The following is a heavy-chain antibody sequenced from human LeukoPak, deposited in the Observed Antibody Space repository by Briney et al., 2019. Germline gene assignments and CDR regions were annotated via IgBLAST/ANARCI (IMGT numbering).Heavy chain of an antibody. CDR1: GYTFTTLD. V-gene: IGHV1-8*03. CDR2: INPKSGST. J-gene: IGHJ4*02. CDR3: ARVDGSPDY. Sequence: ASVKVSCKASGYTFTTLDINWVRQATGQGLEWMGWINPKSGSTGYAQKFQGRVTTTRDTSISTAYMELSSLRSEDTAVYYCARVDGSPDYWGQGTLVTVSS. D-gene: IGHD2-15*01.